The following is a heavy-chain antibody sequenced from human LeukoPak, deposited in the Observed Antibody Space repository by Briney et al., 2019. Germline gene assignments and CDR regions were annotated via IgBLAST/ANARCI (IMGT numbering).Heavy chain of an antibody. CDR1: GFTFSSYA. J-gene: IGHJ4*02. CDR2: ISGSGGST. CDR3: AKSETYCGGDCYLYYFDY. Sequence: PGGSLRLSCAAPGFTFSSYAMSWVRQAPGKGLEWVSAISGSGGSTYYADSVKGRFTISRDNSKNTLYLQMNSLRAEDTAVYYCAKSETYCGGDCYLYYFDYWGQGTLVTVSS. V-gene: IGHV3-23*01. D-gene: IGHD2-21*02.